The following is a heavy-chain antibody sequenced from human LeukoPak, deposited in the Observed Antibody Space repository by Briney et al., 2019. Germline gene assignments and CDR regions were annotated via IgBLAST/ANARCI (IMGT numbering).Heavy chain of an antibody. D-gene: IGHD3-16*01. CDR2: IYYSGST. CDR3: ARPWGAKPMEPFDY. J-gene: IGHJ4*02. Sequence: KPSETLSLTCTVSGGSISSSSYYWGWIRQPPGKGLEWIGSIYYSGSTYYNPSLKSRVTISVDTCKNQFSLKLSSVTAADTAVYYCARPWGAKPMEPFDYWGQGTLVTVSS. V-gene: IGHV4-39*01. CDR1: GGSISSSSYY.